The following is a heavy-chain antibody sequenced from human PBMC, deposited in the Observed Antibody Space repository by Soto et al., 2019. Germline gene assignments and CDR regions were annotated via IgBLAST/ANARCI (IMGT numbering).Heavy chain of an antibody. D-gene: IGHD3-10*01. CDR2: IFYSGNT. CDR1: GNSISTGAYY. Sequence: PSEPLSLPCTVSGNSISTGAYYWSWLPQHPVKGLEWIGHIFYSGNTHYSPSLESRVTISVDTSKNQFSIKLTPVTVADTAIYYCAREGRSAAPQAGFDLWGQGTLVTVSS. J-gene: IGHJ4*02. CDR3: AREGRSAAPQAGFDL. V-gene: IGHV4-31*03.